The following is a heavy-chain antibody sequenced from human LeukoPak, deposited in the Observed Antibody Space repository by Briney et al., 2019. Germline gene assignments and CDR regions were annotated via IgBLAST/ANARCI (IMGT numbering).Heavy chain of an antibody. Sequence: SETLSLTCTVSGGSISSSSYYWGWIRQPPGKGLEWIGSIYYSGSTYYNPSLKSRVTISVDTSKNQFSLKLTSVTAADTAVYYCARPTTALTIFNMDVWGKGTTVTVSS. J-gene: IGHJ6*03. D-gene: IGHD3-3*01. CDR1: GGSISSSSYY. V-gene: IGHV4-39*01. CDR2: IYYSGST. CDR3: ARPTTALTIFNMDV.